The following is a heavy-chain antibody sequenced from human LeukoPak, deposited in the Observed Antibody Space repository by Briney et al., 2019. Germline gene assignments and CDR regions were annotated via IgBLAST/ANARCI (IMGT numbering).Heavy chain of an antibody. CDR2: ISGGGGSK. V-gene: IGHV3-23*01. CDR1: GFTFSNCA. D-gene: IGHD5-18*01. CDR3: AKADTSMVRRYYFDY. J-gene: IGHJ4*02. Sequence: PGGSLRLSCAASGFTFSNCAVSWIRQAPGKGLEWVSVISGGGGSKYYADSVKGRFTISRDYSRDTLYLQMDSLRAEDTAVYYCAKADTSMVRRYYFDYWGQGTLVTVSS.